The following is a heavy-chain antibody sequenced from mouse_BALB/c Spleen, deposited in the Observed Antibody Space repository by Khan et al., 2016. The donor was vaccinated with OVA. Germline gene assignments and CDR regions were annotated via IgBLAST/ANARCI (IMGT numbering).Heavy chain of an antibody. D-gene: IGHD3-2*02. CDR1: GFSLTSYG. CDR2: ICAGGSR. Sequence: VQLQESGPGLVAPSQSLSLTCTFSGFSLTSYGVHWVRQRPGKGLEWLGGICAGGSRNYNSALMSRRSISKDNSKSQVCLTMNRLQTDDTDMYYCARLEAIWCQGTNLTVSS. V-gene: IGHV2-9*02. J-gene: IGHJ2*01. CDR3: ARLEAI.